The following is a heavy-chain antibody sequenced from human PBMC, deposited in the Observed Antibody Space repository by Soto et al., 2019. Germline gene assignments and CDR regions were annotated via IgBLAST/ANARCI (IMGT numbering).Heavy chain of an antibody. CDR2: INSDGSST. Sequence: GGSLRLSCAASGFTFSSYWMHWVRQAPGKGLVWVSRINSDGSSTSYADSVRGRFTISRDNAKNTLYLQMNSLRAEDTAVYYCARAFPIRFVDYWGQGTLVTVSS. D-gene: IGHD3-3*01. CDR1: GFTFSSYW. CDR3: ARAFPIRFVDY. V-gene: IGHV3-74*01. J-gene: IGHJ4*02.